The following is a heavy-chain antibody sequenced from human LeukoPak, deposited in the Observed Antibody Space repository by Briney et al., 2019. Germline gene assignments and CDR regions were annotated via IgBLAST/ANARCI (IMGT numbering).Heavy chain of an antibody. CDR3: ARGRDGSQSPIDY. CDR2: ISSSSSYI. J-gene: IGHJ4*02. D-gene: IGHD5-24*01. Sequence: PGGSLRLSCAASGFTFSNYNMNWVRQDPGKGLEWVSSISSSSSYIYYADSLRGRFTISRDNAENSLYLQMISLRAEDTAVYYCARGRDGSQSPIDYWGQGTLVTVSS. V-gene: IGHV3-21*01. CDR1: GFTFSNYN.